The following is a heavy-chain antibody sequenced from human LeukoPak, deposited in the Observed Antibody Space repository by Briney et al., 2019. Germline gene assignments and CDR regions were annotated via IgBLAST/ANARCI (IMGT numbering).Heavy chain of an antibody. CDR3: ARRSTGGRVFDI. Sequence: SETLSLTRTVSGGSISSYYWSWIRQPPGKGLEWIGYIYYSGSTNYNPSLKIRVTISVDTSKNQFSLKLSSVTAADTAVYYCARRSTGGRVFDIWGQGTMVTVSS. CDR1: GGSISSYY. CDR2: IYYSGST. V-gene: IGHV4-59*01. D-gene: IGHD1-14*01. J-gene: IGHJ3*02.